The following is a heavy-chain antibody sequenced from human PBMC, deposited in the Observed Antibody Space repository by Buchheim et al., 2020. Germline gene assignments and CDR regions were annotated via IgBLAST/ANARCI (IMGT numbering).Heavy chain of an antibody. J-gene: IGHJ5*02. Sequence: QVQLQESGPGLVKPSQTLSLTCTVSGGSISSGGYYWSWIRQHPGKGLEWIGYIYYSGSTYYNPSLKSRVTISVDTSKNQFFLKLSSVTAADTAVYYCARGSVVVPAATVNWFDPWGQGTL. V-gene: IGHV4-31*03. CDR2: IYYSGST. CDR1: GGSISSGGYY. CDR3: ARGSVVVPAATVNWFDP. D-gene: IGHD2-2*01.